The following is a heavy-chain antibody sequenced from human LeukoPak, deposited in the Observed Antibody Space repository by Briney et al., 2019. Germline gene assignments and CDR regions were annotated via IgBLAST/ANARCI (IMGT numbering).Heavy chain of an antibody. CDR2: IYPGDSDT. CDR3: ARHFVRSKWLDP. J-gene: IGHJ5*02. D-gene: IGHD2-21*01. CDR1: GYSFTTHW. V-gene: IGHV5-51*01. Sequence: GESLKISCKASGYSFTTHWIGWVRQMPGKGLEWMGIIYPGDSDTTYSPTFQGQVTISVDKAISTAYLQWNSLKASDTAMYYCARHFVRSKWLDPWGQGTLVTVSS.